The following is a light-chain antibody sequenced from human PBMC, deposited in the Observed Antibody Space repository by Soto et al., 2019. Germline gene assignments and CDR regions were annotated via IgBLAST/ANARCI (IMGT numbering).Light chain of an antibody. Sequence: DIVLTQSPATLSLSPGERATLSCRASQSVRSYLAWYQQKPGQAPRLLIYDASNGATGIPARFSGSGSGTDFTLTISSLEPEDFAVYYCQQRSSWPLTFGGGTKVEIK. CDR3: QQRSSWPLT. V-gene: IGKV3-11*01. J-gene: IGKJ4*01. CDR2: DAS. CDR1: QSVRSY.